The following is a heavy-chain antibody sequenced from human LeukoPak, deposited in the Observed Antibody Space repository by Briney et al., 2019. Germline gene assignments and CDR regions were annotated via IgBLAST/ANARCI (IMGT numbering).Heavy chain of an antibody. D-gene: IGHD2-2*01. Sequence: GGSLRLSCAASGFTFSFYSMNWVRQAPGKGLEWVSFISTSSYYIYYSDSVKGRFTISRDSAKNSLCLQMNSLRAEDTAVYYCARQRSTSLDYWGQGTLVTVSS. CDR3: ARQRSTSLDY. CDR1: GFTFSFYS. CDR2: ISTSSYYI. J-gene: IGHJ4*02. V-gene: IGHV3-21*01.